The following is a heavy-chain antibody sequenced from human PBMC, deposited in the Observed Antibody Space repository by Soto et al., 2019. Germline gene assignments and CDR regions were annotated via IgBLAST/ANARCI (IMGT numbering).Heavy chain of an antibody. Sequence: QVQLVQSGAEVKKPGASVKVSCKASGYTFTSYGINWVRQAPGQGLEWMGWISAYNGNTNYAQKLQGRVTMTTDTSTSTAYMELRSLRSDDTAVYYCARRASGSQFNYYYGMDVWGQGTTVTVSS. CDR2: ISAYNGNT. J-gene: IGHJ6*02. CDR1: GYTFTSYG. D-gene: IGHD1-26*01. V-gene: IGHV1-18*04. CDR3: ARRASGSQFNYYYGMDV.